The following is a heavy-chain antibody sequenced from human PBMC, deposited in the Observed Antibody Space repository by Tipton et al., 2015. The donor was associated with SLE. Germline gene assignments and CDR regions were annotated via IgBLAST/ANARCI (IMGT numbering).Heavy chain of an antibody. V-gene: IGHV1-2*06. CDR3: ARYHLAAAGDDAFDV. D-gene: IGHD6-13*01. Sequence: QSGPEVKKPGASVKVSCKASGYTFTGYYMHWVRQAPGQGLEWMGRINPNSGGTNYAQKFQGRVTMTRDTSISTAYMYLRRLRSDDTAVYYCARYHLAAAGDDAFDVWGQGTMVTVSS. CDR1: GYTFTGYY. CDR2: INPNSGGT. J-gene: IGHJ3*01.